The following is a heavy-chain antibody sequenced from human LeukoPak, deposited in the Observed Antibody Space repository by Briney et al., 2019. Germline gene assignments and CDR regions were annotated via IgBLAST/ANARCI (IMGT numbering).Heavy chain of an antibody. CDR1: GGSFSGYY. V-gene: IGHV4-34*01. CDR2: INQSGST. Sequence: SETLSLTCAVYGGSFSGYYWSWIRQPPGKGLKWIGEINQSGSTNYNPSLKSRVTISVDTSNNQFSLKLSSVTAADTAVYYCAREGVRGYGDYVFDYWGQGTLVTVSS. CDR3: AREGVRGYGDYVFDY. J-gene: IGHJ4*02. D-gene: IGHD4-17*01.